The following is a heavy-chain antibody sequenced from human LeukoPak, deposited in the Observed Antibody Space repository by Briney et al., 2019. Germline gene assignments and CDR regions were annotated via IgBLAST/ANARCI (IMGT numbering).Heavy chain of an antibody. D-gene: IGHD3-22*01. CDR3: ARDNYYDSSGYLDV. V-gene: IGHV3-33*01. CDR2: IWYDGSNK. Sequence: GGSLRLSCAASGFTFSSYGMHWVRQAPGKGLEWVAVIWYDGSNKYYADSVKGRFTISRDNSKNTLYLQMNSLRAEDTAVYYCARDNYYDSSGYLDVWGQGTTVTVSS. J-gene: IGHJ6*02. CDR1: GFTFSSYG.